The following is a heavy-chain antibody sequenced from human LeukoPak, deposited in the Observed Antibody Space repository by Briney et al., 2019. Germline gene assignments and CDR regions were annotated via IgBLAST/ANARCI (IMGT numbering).Heavy chain of an antibody. J-gene: IGHJ3*02. CDR3: ATEGIKYYYDSSGYYYVEAFDI. Sequence: GASVKVSCKVSGYTLTELSMHWVRQAPGKGLEWMGGFDPEDGETIYAQKFQGRVTITADESTSTAYMELSSLRAEDTAVYYCATEGIKYYYDSSGYYYVEAFDIWGQGTMVTVSS. V-gene: IGHV1-24*01. CDR1: GYTLTELS. CDR2: FDPEDGET. D-gene: IGHD3-22*01.